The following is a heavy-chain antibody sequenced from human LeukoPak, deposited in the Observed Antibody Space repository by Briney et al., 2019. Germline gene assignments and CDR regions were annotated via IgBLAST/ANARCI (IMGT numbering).Heavy chain of an antibody. CDR2: IKAGNGDT. CDR3: ARDDCGDACYPGGY. CDR1: GYIFTKYV. V-gene: IGHV1-3*01. Sequence: ASVKVSCKASGYIFTKYVVHWVRQAPGQRPEWMGWIKAGNGDTKYSQNFQDRLTITRDTSASTVYMELSSLTSEDTALYYCARDDCGDACYPGGYWGQGTLVTVSS. J-gene: IGHJ4*02. D-gene: IGHD2-21*02.